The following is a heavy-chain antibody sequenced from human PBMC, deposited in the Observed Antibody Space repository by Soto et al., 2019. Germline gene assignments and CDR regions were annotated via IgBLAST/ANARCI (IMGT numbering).Heavy chain of an antibody. D-gene: IGHD5-12*01. CDR3: ARDAYNYGYLSS. V-gene: IGHV3-30-3*01. Sequence: GGSLRLSCAASGFTFSIYSMHWVRQAPGKGLEWVAVISHDGSDIYYDDSVKGRFTISRDNSNSTLYLHMNSLRPEDTAVYYCARDAYNYGYLSSWVQGTLVTVSS. CDR2: ISHDGSDI. CDR1: GFTFSIYS. J-gene: IGHJ5*02.